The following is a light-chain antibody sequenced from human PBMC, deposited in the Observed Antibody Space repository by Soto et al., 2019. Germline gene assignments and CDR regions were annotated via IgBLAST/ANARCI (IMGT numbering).Light chain of an antibody. Sequence: EIVMTQSPATLSVSPGERVTLSCRASLGISINLAWYQQRPGQAPRLLIYGASTWAAGVPTRFSGSGSGTEFTLTISSLQSEDLAVYHCQQYNKWPQTFGQGTKVDIK. CDR2: GAS. J-gene: IGKJ1*01. V-gene: IGKV3-15*01. CDR3: QQYNKWPQT. CDR1: LGISIN.